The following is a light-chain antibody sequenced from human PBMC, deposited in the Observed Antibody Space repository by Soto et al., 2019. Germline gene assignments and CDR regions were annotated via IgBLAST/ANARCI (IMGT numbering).Light chain of an antibody. V-gene: IGKV3-20*01. CDR2: GAS. J-gene: IGKJ1*01. CDR3: QQYGSSPWT. Sequence: EIVMTQSPATLSVSPGERATLSCRASQSVGIKLAWYQHKPGQAPRLLIHGASSRATGIPDRFSGSGSGTDFTLTISRLEPEDFAVYYCQQYGSSPWTFGQGTKVEIK. CDR1: QSVGIK.